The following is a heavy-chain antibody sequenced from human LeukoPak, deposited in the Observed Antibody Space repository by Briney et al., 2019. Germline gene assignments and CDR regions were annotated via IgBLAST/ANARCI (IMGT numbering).Heavy chain of an antibody. CDR3: ARDPTNQYASSWHGFDS. V-gene: IGHV3-48*03. J-gene: IGHJ4*02. CDR1: GFPFGNYE. CDR2: ISSGGRER. Sequence: GESLRLSCAASGFPFGNYEMNWVRHAPAKGQEWISYISSGGRERYYADSVRGRFTISRDNAKNSLLLQLTSLRAEDTAVYYCARDPTNQYASSWHGFDSWGQGTLVTVSS. D-gene: IGHD6-13*01.